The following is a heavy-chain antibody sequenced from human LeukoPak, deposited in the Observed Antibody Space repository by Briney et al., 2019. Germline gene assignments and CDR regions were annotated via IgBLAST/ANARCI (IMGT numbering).Heavy chain of an antibody. Sequence: SETLSLTCAVSGGSISSYYWSWIRQPPGKGLEWIGYIYYSGSTNYNPSLKSRVTISVDTSKNQFSLKLSSVTAADTAVYYCARDVGYSGYDPGYFDYWGQGTLVTVSS. CDR3: ARDVGYSGYDPGYFDY. D-gene: IGHD5-12*01. V-gene: IGHV4-59*01. J-gene: IGHJ4*02. CDR2: IYYSGST. CDR1: GGSISSYY.